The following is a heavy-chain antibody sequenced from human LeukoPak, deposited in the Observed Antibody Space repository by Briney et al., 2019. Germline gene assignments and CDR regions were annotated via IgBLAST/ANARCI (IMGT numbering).Heavy chain of an antibody. CDR3: AMKRRELDY. CDR2: IKHDGSAQ. CDR1: GFPFSNYW. J-gene: IGHJ4*02. V-gene: IGHV3-7*01. Sequence: GGSLRLSCTASGFPFSNYWMTWVRQAPGKGLEWVANIKHDGSAQYYIDSVKGRFTISRDNAKNSLSLQMNSLRVEDTAVYYCAMKRRELDYWGQGTLVTVSS.